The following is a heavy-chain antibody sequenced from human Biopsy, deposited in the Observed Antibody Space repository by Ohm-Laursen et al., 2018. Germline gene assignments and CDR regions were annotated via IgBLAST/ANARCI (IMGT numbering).Heavy chain of an antibody. V-gene: IGHV1-2*02. CDR3: VGGQRGPPIGVTVPGDAFDL. CDR1: GYTFTGQY. CDR2: INPHSGTT. Sequence: VASVKVSCKVSGYTFTGQYLHWVRQVPGQGLEWMGWINPHSGTTKFAQDFQGRVTMTRDTSITTAYMELRRLRSDDTAVYYCVGGQRGPPIGVTVPGDAFDLWGPGTMVTVSP. D-gene: IGHD2/OR15-2a*01. J-gene: IGHJ3*01.